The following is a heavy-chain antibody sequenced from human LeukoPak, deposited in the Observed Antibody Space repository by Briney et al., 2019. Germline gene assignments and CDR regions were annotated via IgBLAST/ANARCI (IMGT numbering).Heavy chain of an antibody. Sequence: PGGSLRLSCTASGFTFSGYSMNWIRQAPGKGLEWVSSFGTRSTSIYHAGSVKGRFAISRDNAKNSLYLQMNSLRAEDTAVYYCAKLYRQYQSNDAFDIWGQGTMVTVSS. CDR3: AKLYRQYQSNDAFDI. J-gene: IGHJ3*02. CDR1: GFTFSGYS. V-gene: IGHV3-21*04. CDR2: FGTRSTSI. D-gene: IGHD2-2*01.